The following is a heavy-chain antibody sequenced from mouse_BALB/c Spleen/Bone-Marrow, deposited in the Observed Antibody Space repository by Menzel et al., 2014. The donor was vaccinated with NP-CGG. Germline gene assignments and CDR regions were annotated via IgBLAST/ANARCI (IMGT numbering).Heavy chain of an antibody. Sequence: EVMLVESGGGLVKLGGSLKLSCAASGLTFSSYYMSWVRQTPEKRLELVAAINSNGGSTYYPDTVKGRFTISRDNAKNTLYLQMSSLKSEDTALYYCARLGNDDAMDYWGQGTPVTVSS. CDR2: INSNGGST. J-gene: IGHJ4*01. D-gene: IGHD2-12*01. CDR1: GLTFSSYY. V-gene: IGHV5-6-2*01. CDR3: ARLGNDDAMDY.